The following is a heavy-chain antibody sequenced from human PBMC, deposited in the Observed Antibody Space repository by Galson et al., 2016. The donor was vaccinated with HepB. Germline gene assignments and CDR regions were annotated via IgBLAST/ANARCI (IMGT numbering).Heavy chain of an antibody. D-gene: IGHD6-13*01. Sequence: SLRLSCAASGFTSRNNWMNWVRQAPGKGLEWVANINGEGRGKYHADSVKGRFIISRDNVRNSLYLQMNDMRAEDTALYYCARGWSWAFDMWGQGTMVTVSS. J-gene: IGHJ3*02. V-gene: IGHV3-7*01. CDR1: GFTSRNNW. CDR3: ARGWSWAFDM. CDR2: INGEGRGK.